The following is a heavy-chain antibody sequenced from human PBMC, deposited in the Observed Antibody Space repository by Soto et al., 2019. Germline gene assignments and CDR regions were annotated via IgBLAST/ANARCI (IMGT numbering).Heavy chain of an antibody. CDR1: GGTFSSYA. Sequence: ASVKVSCKASGGTFSSYAIRWVRQAPGQGLEWMGGIIPIFGTANYAQKFQGRVTITADESTSTAYMELSSLRSEDTAVYYCSRGKSRGVRGYAIYNWFDPWGQRTLVT. CDR3: SRGKSRGVRGYAIYNWFDP. V-gene: IGHV1-69*13. J-gene: IGHJ5*02. D-gene: IGHD2-15*01. CDR2: IIPIFGTA.